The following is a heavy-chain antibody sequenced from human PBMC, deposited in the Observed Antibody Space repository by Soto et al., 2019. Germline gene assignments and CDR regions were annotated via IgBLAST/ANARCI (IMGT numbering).Heavy chain of an antibody. V-gene: IGHV1-46*04. CDR1: GDTFTTNY. J-gene: IGHJ6*02. CDR3: ASRVLCDMDV. D-gene: IGHD2-21*01. Sequence: QEQLVQSGAEAKEPGASLKVSCKASGDTFTTNYIHWVRQAPGQGLEWMVRINPNSGATLYAQKLQGRLTLTTDTSTSTVYMDLNSLKSEDSAVYYSASRVLCDMDVWGQGTTVTVSS. CDR2: INPNSGAT.